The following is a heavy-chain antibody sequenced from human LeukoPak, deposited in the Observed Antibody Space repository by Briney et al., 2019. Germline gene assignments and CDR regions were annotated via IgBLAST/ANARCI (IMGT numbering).Heavy chain of an antibody. D-gene: IGHD7-27*01. V-gene: IGHV3-9*01. CDR2: ITNTGNSM. J-gene: IGHJ4*02. CDR1: GFTFDDYA. Sequence: QPGRSLRLSCAASGFTFDDYAMHWVRQAPGKGLEWVSYITNTGNSMEYVDSVKGRFTTSRDNSKNSLYLQMNSLRAEDTAVYYCGRGHWGLDYWGQGALVTVSS. CDR3: GRGHWGLDY.